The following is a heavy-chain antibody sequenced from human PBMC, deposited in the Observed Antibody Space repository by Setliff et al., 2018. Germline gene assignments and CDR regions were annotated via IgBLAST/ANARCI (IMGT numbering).Heavy chain of an antibody. V-gene: IGHV4-31*03. Sequence: SETLSLTCTVSGGSISSGGYYWSWIRQHPGKGLEWIGYIYYSGSTSYYNPSLKSRVTMSVDTSKNQFSLKLSSVTAADTAVYYCARVTGFLYMDVWGKGTTVTVSS. CDR2: IYYSGSTS. CDR1: GGSISSGGYY. CDR3: ARVTGFLYMDV. D-gene: IGHD3-3*01. J-gene: IGHJ6*03.